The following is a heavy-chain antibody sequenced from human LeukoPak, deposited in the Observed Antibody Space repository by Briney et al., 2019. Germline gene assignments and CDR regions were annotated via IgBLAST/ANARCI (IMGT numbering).Heavy chain of an antibody. CDR2: IWYDGSNK. V-gene: IGHV3-33*08. CDR1: EFIFSDYW. D-gene: IGHD1-26*01. Sequence: PGGSLRLSCAASEFIFSDYWMSWVRQAPGKGLEWVAVIWYDGSNKYYADSVKGRFTISRDNSKNTLYLQMNSLRAEDTAVYYCARAPRGSGSSFDYWGQGTLVTVSS. J-gene: IGHJ4*02. CDR3: ARAPRGSGSSFDY.